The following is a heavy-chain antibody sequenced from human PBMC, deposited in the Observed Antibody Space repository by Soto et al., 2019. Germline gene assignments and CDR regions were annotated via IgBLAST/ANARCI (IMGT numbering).Heavy chain of an antibody. J-gene: IGHJ4*02. V-gene: IGHV4-59*01. Sequence: SVTLSLTCSVCGSSICSYYWSWIRQPSGKGLEWIGYIYYSGSTNYNPSLKSRVTISVDTSKNQFSLKLSSVTAADTAVYYCARAYGGYADYWGQGALVTVSS. D-gene: IGHD5-12*01. CDR1: GSSICSYY. CDR3: ARAYGGYADY. CDR2: IYYSGST.